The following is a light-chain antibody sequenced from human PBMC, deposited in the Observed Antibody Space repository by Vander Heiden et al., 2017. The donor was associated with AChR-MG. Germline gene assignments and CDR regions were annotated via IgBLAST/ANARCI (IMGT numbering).Light chain of an antibody. J-gene: IGLJ3*02. V-gene: IGLV3-25*03. Sequence: SYELTQPPPVSVHPGQTARNTSTADAVPNKNAYWYQQKPGQAPVLVIYKDSERPSGIPERFSGSSSGTTVTLTISGVQAEDEADDDCQSADSSGTPAVFGGGTKLTVL. CDR2: KDS. CDR3: QSADSSGTPAV. CDR1: AVPNKN.